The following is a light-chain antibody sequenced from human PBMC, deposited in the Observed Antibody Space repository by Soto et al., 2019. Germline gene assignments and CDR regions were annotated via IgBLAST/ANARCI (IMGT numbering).Light chain of an antibody. CDR3: QHYDDTLWA. CDR1: QSVLHSSNNKNY. CDR2: WAS. V-gene: IGKV4-1*01. Sequence: DIVMTQSPDSLAVSLVERATINCKSSQSVLHSSNNKNYLAWYQQKAGQPPKLLIYWASTRESGVPDRFSGDGSRTDFTLTISSLQAEDVAVYYCQHYDDTLWAFGKGTKVDI. J-gene: IGKJ1*01.